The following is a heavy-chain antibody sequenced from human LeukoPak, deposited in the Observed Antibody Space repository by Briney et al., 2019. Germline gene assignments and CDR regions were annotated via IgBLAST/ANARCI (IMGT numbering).Heavy chain of an antibody. V-gene: IGHV3-33*01. CDR2: IWYDGSNK. Sequence: PGRSLRLSCAASGFTFSSYGMHWVRQAPGKGLEWVAVIWYDGSNKYYADSVKGRFTISRDNSKNTLYLQMNSLRAEDTAVYYCASSLWFGPFDYWGQGTLVTVSS. CDR1: GFTFSSYG. J-gene: IGHJ4*02. D-gene: IGHD3-10*01. CDR3: ASSLWFGPFDY.